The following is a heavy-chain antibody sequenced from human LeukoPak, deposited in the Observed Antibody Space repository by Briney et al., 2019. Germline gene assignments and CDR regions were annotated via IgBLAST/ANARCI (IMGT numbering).Heavy chain of an antibody. D-gene: IGHD7-27*01. CDR3: AKDWGLSSSYYFDS. V-gene: IGHV3-33*06. Sequence: GRSLRLSCAASGFSFRSFGIHWVRQAPGKGLEWLALIWYDGSKTFYADSAKGRFTISRDNSKNTLHLLMTRLRAEDTAIYYCAKDWGLSSSYYFDSWGQGTQVAVSS. CDR2: IWYDGSKT. CDR1: GFSFRSFG. J-gene: IGHJ4*02.